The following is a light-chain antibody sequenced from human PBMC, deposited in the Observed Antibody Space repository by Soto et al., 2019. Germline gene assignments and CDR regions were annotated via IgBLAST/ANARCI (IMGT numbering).Light chain of an antibody. V-gene: IGLV2-23*02. CDR1: SSDVGSYNL. Sequence: QSALTQPASVSGSPGQSITISCTGTSSDVGSYNLVSWYQQHPGKAPKLIIYEDTERPSGVSNRFSGSKSGNTASLTISGLQAEDEADYYCCSYTDPTAFDVIFGGGTKLTVL. J-gene: IGLJ2*01. CDR3: CSYTDPTAFDVI. CDR2: EDT.